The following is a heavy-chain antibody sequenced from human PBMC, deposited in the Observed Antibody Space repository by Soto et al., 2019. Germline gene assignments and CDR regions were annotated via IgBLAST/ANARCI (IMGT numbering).Heavy chain of an antibody. CDR2: ITSGGTT. Sequence: PGGSLRLSCTASGFTFSSYEMTWVRQAPGKGLEWISYITSGGTTYYAGSAKGRFTISRDNAKNSLYLHLNSLTAEDTAIYYCARVLYATWSSFDYWGQGTLVTVSS. D-gene: IGHD1-26*01. V-gene: IGHV3-48*03. J-gene: IGHJ4*02. CDR1: GFTFSSYE. CDR3: ARVLYATWSSFDY.